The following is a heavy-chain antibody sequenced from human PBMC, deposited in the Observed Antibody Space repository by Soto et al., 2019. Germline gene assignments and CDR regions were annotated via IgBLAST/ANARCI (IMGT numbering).Heavy chain of an antibody. Sequence: GGSLRLSCAASGFTFSSYAMSWVRQAPGKGLEWVSAISGSGGSTYYADSVKGRFTISRDNSKNTLYLQMNSLRAEDTAVYYCAKGGTAAGKSGYYYYMDVWGKGTTVTVSS. CDR1: GFTFSSYA. D-gene: IGHD6-13*01. V-gene: IGHV3-23*01. J-gene: IGHJ6*03. CDR2: ISGSGGST. CDR3: AKGGTAAGKSGYYYYMDV.